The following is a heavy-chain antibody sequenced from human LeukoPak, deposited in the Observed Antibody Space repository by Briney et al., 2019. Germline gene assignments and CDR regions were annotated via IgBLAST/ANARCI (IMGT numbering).Heavy chain of an antibody. CDR1: GGSFSGYY. Sequence: SETLSLTCAVYGGSFSGYYWSWIRQPPGKGLEWIGEINHSGSTNSNPSLKSRVTISVDTSKNQFSLKLSSVTAADTAVYYCARAPYGSGSYHYWGQGTLVTVSS. J-gene: IGHJ4*02. CDR3: ARAPYGSGSYHY. D-gene: IGHD3-10*01. CDR2: INHSGST. V-gene: IGHV4-34*01.